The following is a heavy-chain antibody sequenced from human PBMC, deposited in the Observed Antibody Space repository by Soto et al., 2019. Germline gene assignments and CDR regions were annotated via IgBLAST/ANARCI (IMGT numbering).Heavy chain of an antibody. CDR3: AHRPRITVGGVIHSDAFDN. Sequence: QITLKESGPTLVKPTQTLTLTCTFSGFSLSTSGVGVGWIRQPPGTALEWLALIYRDDDKRYSPSLKSRLTITQDSSNNPVVLIMTNMGPVDTATYYCAHRPRITVGGVIHSDAFDNGGQGTMVTFSS. D-gene: IGHD3-16*02. V-gene: IGHV2-5*02. CDR2: IYRDDDK. J-gene: IGHJ3*02. CDR1: GFSLSTSGVG.